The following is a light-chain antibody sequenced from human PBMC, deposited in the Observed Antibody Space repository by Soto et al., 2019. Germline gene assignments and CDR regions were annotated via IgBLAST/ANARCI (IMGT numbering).Light chain of an antibody. V-gene: IGLV6-57*04. CDR2: EDN. J-gene: IGLJ2*01. CDR1: SGSIASNY. CDR3: QSYDSSNHVV. Sequence: NFILTQPHSVSESPGKTVTISCTRSSGSIASNYVQWYQQRPGSAPTTVIYEDNQRPSGVPDRFSGSIDSSSNSASLTISGLKTEDESDYYCQSYDSSNHVVFGGWTKLTVL.